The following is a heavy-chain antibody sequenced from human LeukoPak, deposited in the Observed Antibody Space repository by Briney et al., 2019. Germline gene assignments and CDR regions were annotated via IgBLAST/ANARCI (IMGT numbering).Heavy chain of an antibody. CDR3: ARLQGDSTAIFDF. V-gene: IGHV4-59*01. CDR1: GGSISGDY. CDR2: IHYTGGT. J-gene: IGHJ4*02. Sequence: SETLSLTCTVSGGSISGDYWSWIRQPPGKGLYWVGYIHYTGGTNYNPSLKSRVTISVDTSKNQFSLKLSAVTAADTAVYYCARLQGDSTAIFDFWGQGALATVSS. D-gene: IGHD2-21*01.